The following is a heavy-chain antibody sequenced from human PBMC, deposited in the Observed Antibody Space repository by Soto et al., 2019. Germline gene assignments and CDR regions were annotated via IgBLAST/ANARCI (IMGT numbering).Heavy chain of an antibody. J-gene: IGHJ6*02. CDR2: IYYSGST. CDR1: GGSISSGGYY. Sequence: PSETLSLTCTVSGGSISSGGYYWSWIRQHPGKGLEWIGYIYYSGSTYYNPSLKSRVTISVDTSKNQFSLKLSSVTAADTAVYYFARVMVSGSYYPAYYYEVMYFWGQGPTGT. CDR3: ARVMVSGSYYPAYYYEVMYF. D-gene: IGHD3-10*01. V-gene: IGHV4-31*03.